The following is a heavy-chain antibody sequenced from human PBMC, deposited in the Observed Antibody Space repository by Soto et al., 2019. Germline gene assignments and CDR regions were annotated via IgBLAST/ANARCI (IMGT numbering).Heavy chain of an antibody. V-gene: IGHV4-59*08. CDR3: AKRYSGYDDAFDI. CDR1: GGSISSYY. D-gene: IGHD5-12*01. Sequence: PSETLSLTCTVSGGSISSYYWSWIRQPPGKGLEWIGYIYYSGSTNYNPSLKSRVTISVDTSKNQFSLKLSSVTAADTAVYYCAKRYSGYDDAFDIWGQGTTVTVSS. J-gene: IGHJ3*02. CDR2: IYYSGST.